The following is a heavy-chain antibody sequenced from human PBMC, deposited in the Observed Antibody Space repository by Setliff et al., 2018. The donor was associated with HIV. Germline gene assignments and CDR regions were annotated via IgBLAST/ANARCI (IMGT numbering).Heavy chain of an antibody. CDR3: ARDFKRYNSPCRFDP. CDR1: GGSIRSHY. J-gene: IGHJ5*02. Sequence: SETLSLTCTVSGGSIRSHYWSWIRQPPGRRLEWIGYIYYSGSTYYNPSLKSRVTISVDTSKNQFSLKLSSVTAAETAVYFCARDFKRYNSPCRFDPWGPGTLVTVSS. CDR2: IYYSGST. D-gene: IGHD5-12*01. V-gene: IGHV4-59*11.